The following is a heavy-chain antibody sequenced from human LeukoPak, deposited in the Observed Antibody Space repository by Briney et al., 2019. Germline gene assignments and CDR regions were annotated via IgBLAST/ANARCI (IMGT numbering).Heavy chain of an antibody. D-gene: IGHD6-6*01. CDR2: INHSGST. CDR3: ARGREQLGRELGRQSRFDP. CDR1: GGSFSGYY. Sequence: SETLSLTCAVYGGSFSGYYWRWIRQPPGKGLEWIGEINHSGSTNYNPSLKSRVTISVDTSKNQFSLKLSSVTAADTAVYYCARGREQLGRELGRQSRFDPWGQGTLVTVSS. V-gene: IGHV4-34*01. J-gene: IGHJ5*02.